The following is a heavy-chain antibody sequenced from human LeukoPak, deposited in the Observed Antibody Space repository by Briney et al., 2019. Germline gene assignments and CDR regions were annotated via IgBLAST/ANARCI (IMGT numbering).Heavy chain of an antibody. J-gene: IGHJ4*02. CDR2: TNSDGSST. V-gene: IGHV3-74*01. D-gene: IGHD3-22*01. Sequence: GGSLRLSCAASGFTFSSYWMHWVRQAPGKGLVWVSRTNSDGSSTSYADSVKGRFTISRDNAKNTLYLQMNSLRAEDTAVYYCARVTWYYYDSSGYYPFDYWGQGTLVTVSS. CDR1: GFTFSSYW. CDR3: ARVTWYYYDSSGYYPFDY.